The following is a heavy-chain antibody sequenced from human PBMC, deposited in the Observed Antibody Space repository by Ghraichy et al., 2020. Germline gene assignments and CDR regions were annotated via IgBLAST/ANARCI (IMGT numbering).Heavy chain of an antibody. J-gene: IGHJ4*02. CDR3: ARDEVRAYYDFWSGYYTSYFDY. CDR2: ISSSSSYI. V-gene: IGHV3-21*01. D-gene: IGHD3-3*01. Sequence: GGSLRLSCAASGFTFSSYSMNWVRQAPGKGLEWVSSISSSSSYIYYADSVKGRFTISRDNAKNSLYLQMNSLRAEDTAVYYCARDEVRAYYDFWSGYYTSYFDYWGQGTLVTVSS. CDR1: GFTFSSYS.